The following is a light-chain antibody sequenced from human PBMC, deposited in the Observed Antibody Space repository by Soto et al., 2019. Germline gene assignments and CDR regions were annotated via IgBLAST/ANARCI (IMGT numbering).Light chain of an antibody. J-gene: IGLJ2*01. Sequence: QSALTQPASVSGSPGQSITISCTGTSSDVGTYNLVSWYQHHPGKAPKLMIYEGSNRPSGVSHRFSGSQSGNMASLTISGLQAEDEADYYCSSYAGAVAFGGGTKVTVL. V-gene: IGLV2-23*01. CDR3: SSYAGAVA. CDR1: SSDVGTYNL. CDR2: EGS.